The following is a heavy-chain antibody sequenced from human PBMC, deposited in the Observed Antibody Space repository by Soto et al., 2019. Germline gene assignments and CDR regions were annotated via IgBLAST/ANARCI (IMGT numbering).Heavy chain of an antibody. Sequence: ASVKVSCKASGYTFTSYGISWVRQAPGQGLEWMGWISAYNGNTNYAQKLQGRVTMTTDTSTSTAYMELRSLRSDDTAVYYCARGNSSGWYFDWFDPWGQGTLVTVSS. CDR3: ARGNSSGWYFDWFDP. CDR1: GYTFTSYG. D-gene: IGHD6-19*01. CDR2: ISAYNGNT. J-gene: IGHJ5*02. V-gene: IGHV1-18*01.